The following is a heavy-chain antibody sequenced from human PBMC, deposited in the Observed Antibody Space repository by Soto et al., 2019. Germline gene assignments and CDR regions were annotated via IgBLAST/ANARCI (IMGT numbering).Heavy chain of an antibody. Sequence: GGSLRLSCVTSGFTFSRNTMNWVRQAPGKGLEWVASITSSGSYVYYADSVKGRFSASRDNAKNSLSLQMDSLRPDDTAIYFCVKDEGIEPMDVWGQGTTVTVSS. CDR1: GFTFSRNT. CDR2: ITSSGSYV. CDR3: VKDEGIEPMDV. D-gene: IGHD3-3*02. V-gene: IGHV3-21*01. J-gene: IGHJ6*02.